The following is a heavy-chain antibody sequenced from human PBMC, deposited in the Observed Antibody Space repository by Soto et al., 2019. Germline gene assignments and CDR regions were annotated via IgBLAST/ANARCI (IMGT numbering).Heavy chain of an antibody. D-gene: IGHD1-1*01. CDR1: GFTFSSFA. J-gene: IGHJ4*02. CDR3: ARALASTGLDY. CDR2: ISGSGATT. V-gene: IGHV3-23*01. Sequence: GSLRLSCAASGFTFSSFAMSWVRQAPGKGLEWVSGISGSGATTYYADSVKGRFTISRDNSKNTLYLEMNSLRAEDTAIYYCARALASTGLDYWGQGT.